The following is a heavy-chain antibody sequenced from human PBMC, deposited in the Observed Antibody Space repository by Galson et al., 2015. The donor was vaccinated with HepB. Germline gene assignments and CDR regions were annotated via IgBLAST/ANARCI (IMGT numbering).Heavy chain of an antibody. J-gene: IGHJ4*02. D-gene: IGHD1-26*01. CDR3: AKDRIVGATHLFLGYYFDY. V-gene: IGHV3-23*01. Sequence: SLRLSCAASGFTFSSYAMSWVRQAPGKGLEWVSAISGSGGSTYYADSVKGRFTISRDNSKNTLYLQMNSLRAEDTAVYYCAKDRIVGATHLFLGYYFDYWGQGTLVTVSS. CDR1: GFTFSSYA. CDR2: ISGSGGST.